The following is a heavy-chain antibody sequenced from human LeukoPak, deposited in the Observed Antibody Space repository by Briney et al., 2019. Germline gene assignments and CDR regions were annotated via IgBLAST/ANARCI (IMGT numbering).Heavy chain of an antibody. J-gene: IGHJ6*02. CDR2: INPNSGGT. V-gene: IGHV1-2*04. CDR3: ARVNRRGDYYYGMDV. CDR1: GYTFTGYY. Sequence: ASVKVSCKASGYTFTGYYMHWVRQAPGQGLEWMGWINPNSGGTNYAQKFQGWVTMTRDTSTSTAYMELSRLRSDDTAVYYCARVNRRGDYYYGMDVWGQGTTVTVSS. D-gene: IGHD2-21*01.